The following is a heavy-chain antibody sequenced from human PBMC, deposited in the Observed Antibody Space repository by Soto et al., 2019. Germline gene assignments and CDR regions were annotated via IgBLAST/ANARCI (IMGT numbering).Heavy chain of an antibody. CDR1: GYDFTTYG. D-gene: IGHD1-1*01. CDR3: ARGRYGDY. Sequence: QVHLVQSGAEVKNPGASVKVSCKGSGYDFTTYGITWVRQAPGQGLEWMAWISAHNGNTNYAPNLQGRVTVTRDTSTSTAYIELRSRRSDETAVYYCARGRYGDYWGQGALFTVSS. CDR2: ISAHNGNT. V-gene: IGHV1-18*01. J-gene: IGHJ4*02.